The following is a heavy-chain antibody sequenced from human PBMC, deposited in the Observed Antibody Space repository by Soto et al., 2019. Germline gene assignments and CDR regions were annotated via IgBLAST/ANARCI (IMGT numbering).Heavy chain of an antibody. Sequence: SETLSLTCTVSGGSISSYYWSWIRQPPGKGLGWVGYIYYSGSTNYNPSLKSRVIISVDTSKNQFSLKLSSVTAADTAVYYCARQIAVADPIDYWGQGALVTVSS. V-gene: IGHV4-59*01. CDR3: ARQIAVADPIDY. CDR1: GGSISSYY. CDR2: IYYSGST. D-gene: IGHD6-19*01. J-gene: IGHJ4*02.